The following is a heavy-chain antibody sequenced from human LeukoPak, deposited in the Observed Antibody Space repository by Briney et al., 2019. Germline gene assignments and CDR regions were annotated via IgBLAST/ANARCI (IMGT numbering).Heavy chain of an antibody. CDR1: GFTFSNYW. V-gene: IGHV3-7*03. CDR2: IKQDGSRK. D-gene: IGHD6-19*01. Sequence: GGSLRLSCAASGFTFSNYWMDWVRQAPGKGLEWVAKIKQDGSRKDYVDSVKGRFTISRDNAKNSLYLQMNGLRADDTAVYYCVRQWLVPDYWGQGTLVTVSS. CDR3: VRQWLVPDY. J-gene: IGHJ4*02.